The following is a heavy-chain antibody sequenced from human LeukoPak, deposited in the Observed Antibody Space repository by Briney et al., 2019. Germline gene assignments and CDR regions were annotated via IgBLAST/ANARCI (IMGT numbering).Heavy chain of an antibody. V-gene: IGHV3-9*01. CDR1: GFTFDDYA. Sequence: PGGSLRLSCAASGFTFDDYAMHWVRQAPGKGLEWVSGISWNSGSIGYADSVKGRFTISGDNAKNSLYLQMNSLRAEDTALYYCARTGARLPGGAFDIWGQGTMVTVSS. CDR2: ISWNSGSI. CDR3: ARTGARLPGGAFDI. D-gene: IGHD5-18*01. J-gene: IGHJ3*02.